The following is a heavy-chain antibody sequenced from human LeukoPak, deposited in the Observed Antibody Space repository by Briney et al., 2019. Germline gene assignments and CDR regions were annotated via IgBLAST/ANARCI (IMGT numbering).Heavy chain of an antibody. Sequence: SETLSLTCTVSGGSISSSSYYWGWIRQPPGKGLEWIGSIYYSGSTYYNPSLKSRVTISVDTSKNQFSLKLSSVTAADTAVYYCARVYYDFWSGYYTPYYYYYYMDVWGKGTTVTVSS. D-gene: IGHD3-3*01. CDR1: GGSISSSSYY. J-gene: IGHJ6*03. CDR2: IYYSGST. V-gene: IGHV4-39*07. CDR3: ARVYYDFWSGYYTPYYYYYYMDV.